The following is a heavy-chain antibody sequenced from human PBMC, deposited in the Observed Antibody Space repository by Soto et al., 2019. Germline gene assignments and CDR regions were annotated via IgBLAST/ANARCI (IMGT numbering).Heavy chain of an antibody. Sequence: LSLTFAVYGGSFSGYYWSWIRQPPGEGLEWIGEINHSGSTNYNPSLKSRVTISVDTSKNQFSLKLSSVTAADTAVYYCARAYDFWSGSRTQNYGMDVWGQGTTVTVSS. V-gene: IGHV4-34*01. CDR3: ARAYDFWSGSRTQNYGMDV. CDR1: GGSFSGYY. J-gene: IGHJ6*02. D-gene: IGHD3-3*01. CDR2: INHSGST.